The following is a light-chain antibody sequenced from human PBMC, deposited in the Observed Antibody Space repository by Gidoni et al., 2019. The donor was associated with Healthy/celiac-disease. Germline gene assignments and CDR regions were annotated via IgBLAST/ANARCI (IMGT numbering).Light chain of an antibody. CDR2: DAS. V-gene: IGKV3-11*01. CDR3: QQRSNWPPLT. J-gene: IGKJ4*01. CDR1: QSVRSY. Sequence: EIVLTQSPATLSLSPGERATLSCRASQSVRSYLAWYQQQPGQAPRLLIYDASNRATGIPARFSGSGSGTDFTLTISSLEPEDFAVYYCQQRSNWPPLTFGGXTKVEIK.